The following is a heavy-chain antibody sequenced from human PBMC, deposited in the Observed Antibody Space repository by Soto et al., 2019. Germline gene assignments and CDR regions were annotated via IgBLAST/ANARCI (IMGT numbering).Heavy chain of an antibody. Sequence: QVQLVQSGAEVTKPGASVKVSCRASGYTFINYYMQWVRQAPGQGLEWMGIINPSDATTCYAQKFPGRVTVTMDTSTSNVSIELRRLRSEDTAVSNCARWRGSLRVRGLLDYWGQGTLVTVSS. CDR3: ARWRGSLRVRGLLDY. CDR1: GYTFINYY. J-gene: IGHJ4*02. D-gene: IGHD3-10*01. V-gene: IGHV1-46*01. CDR2: INPSDATT.